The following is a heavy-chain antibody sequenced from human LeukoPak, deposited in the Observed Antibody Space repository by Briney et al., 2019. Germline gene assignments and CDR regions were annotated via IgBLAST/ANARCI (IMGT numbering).Heavy chain of an antibody. D-gene: IGHD3-10*01. CDR1: GFTFSSYA. Sequence: GRSLRLSCAASGFTFSSYAMSWVRQAPGKGLEWVSAIGGSGDSTYYADSVKGRFTISRDNSKNTLYLQMNSLRAEDTAVYYCATLMSYGSGSYSGYWGQGTLVTVSS. CDR3: ATLMSYGSGSYSGY. CDR2: IGGSGDST. J-gene: IGHJ4*02. V-gene: IGHV3-23*01.